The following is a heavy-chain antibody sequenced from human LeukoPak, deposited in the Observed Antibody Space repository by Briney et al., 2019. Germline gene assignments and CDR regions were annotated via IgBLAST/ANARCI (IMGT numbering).Heavy chain of an antibody. Sequence: PGGSLRLSCAASRLTFSSYDMYWVRQEPGRGLEWVSYISSGSSSTRYYGDSVKGEFTISRDNAKNSLYLQMNSLRAEGTAVYYCAGGAPVYSSGWYGSRFDYWGQGTLVTVSS. D-gene: IGHD6-19*01. CDR3: AGGAPVYSSGWYGSRFDY. CDR1: RLTFSSYD. J-gene: IGHJ4*02. CDR2: ISSGSSSTR. V-gene: IGHV3-48*01.